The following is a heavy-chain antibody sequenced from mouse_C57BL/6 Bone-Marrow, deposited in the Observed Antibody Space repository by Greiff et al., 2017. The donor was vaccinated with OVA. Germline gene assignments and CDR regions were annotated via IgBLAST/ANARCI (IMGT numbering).Heavy chain of an antibody. J-gene: IGHJ4*01. V-gene: IGHV1-72*01. Sequence: QVQLQQSGAELVKPGASVKLSCKASGYTFTSYCMHWVKQRPGRGLDWIGSIDPNSGGTKYNEKFKSKATLTVDKPSSTAYMPLSSLTSEASAVYYCAREGYYMDYWGQGTSVTVSS. CDR3: AREGYYMDY. D-gene: IGHD1-1*01. CDR1: GYTFTSYC. CDR2: IDPNSGGT.